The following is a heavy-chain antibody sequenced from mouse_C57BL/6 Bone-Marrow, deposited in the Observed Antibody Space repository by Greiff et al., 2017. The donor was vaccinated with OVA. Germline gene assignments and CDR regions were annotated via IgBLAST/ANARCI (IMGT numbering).Heavy chain of an antibody. CDR1: GFTFSSYA. CDR2: ISDGGSYT. D-gene: IGHD2-4*01. V-gene: IGHV5-4*03. J-gene: IGHJ2*01. CDR3: ASLGDYDDYFDY. Sequence: EVKLVESGGGLVKPGGSLTLSCAASGFTFSSYAMSWVRQTPEKRLACVATISDGGSYTYYPANVQGRFTISRDNAKNNLYLQMSHLKSEDTAMYDCASLGDYDDYFDYWGQGTTLTVSS.